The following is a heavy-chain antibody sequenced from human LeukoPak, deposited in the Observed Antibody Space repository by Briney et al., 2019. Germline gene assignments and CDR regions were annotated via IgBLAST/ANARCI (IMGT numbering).Heavy chain of an antibody. Sequence: GGSLRLSCAASGFTVSSYYMSWVRQAPGKGLEWVSVIYSSGNTYYADSVKGRFTISRDNSKNSLYLQMNSLRAEDTALYYCVRDRGSYRPIDYWGQGTLVTVSS. CDR1: GFTVSSYY. CDR2: IYSSGNT. CDR3: VRDRGSYRPIDY. D-gene: IGHD1-26*01. V-gene: IGHV3-53*01. J-gene: IGHJ4*02.